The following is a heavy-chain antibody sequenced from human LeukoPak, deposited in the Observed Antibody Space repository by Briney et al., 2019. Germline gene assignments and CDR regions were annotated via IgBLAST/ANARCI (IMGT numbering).Heavy chain of an antibody. Sequence: ASVKVSCKASGYTFTSYGISWVRQAPGQGLEWMGWVTAYNDNTNYAQKLQGRVTMTTDTSTSTAYMELRSLRSDDTAVYYCARALLWFGEPSHIDYWGQGTLVTASS. D-gene: IGHD3-10*01. CDR1: GYTFTSYG. J-gene: IGHJ4*02. CDR2: VTAYNDNT. V-gene: IGHV1-18*01. CDR3: ARALLWFGEPSHIDY.